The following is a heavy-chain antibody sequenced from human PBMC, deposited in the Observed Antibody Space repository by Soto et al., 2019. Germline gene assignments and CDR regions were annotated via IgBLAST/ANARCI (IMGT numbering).Heavy chain of an antibody. D-gene: IGHD1-7*01. CDR3: ASLMTNYATDYYYYGMDV. Sequence: PSETLSLTCTVSGGSISSYYWSWIRQPPGKGLEWIGYIHHSGSTNYNPSLKSRVTISVDTSKNQFSLKLSSVTAADTAVYYCASLMTNYATDYYYYGMDVWGQGTTVTVSS. J-gene: IGHJ6*02. V-gene: IGHV4-59*12. CDR2: IHHSGST. CDR1: GGSISSYY.